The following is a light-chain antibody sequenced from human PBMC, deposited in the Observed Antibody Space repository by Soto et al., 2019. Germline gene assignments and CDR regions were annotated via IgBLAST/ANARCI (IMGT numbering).Light chain of an antibody. CDR3: KQRSSWPIT. CDR2: DAS. J-gene: IGKJ5*01. CDR1: QSVTSY. Sequence: EVVLTQSPATLSLSPGERATLSCRASQSVTSYLAWYQQRPGQAPRLLIYDASRRATGIQARFSGSGSGADFTLTISSLEPEDFAVYYCKQRSSWPITFGQGTRLEIK. V-gene: IGKV3-11*01.